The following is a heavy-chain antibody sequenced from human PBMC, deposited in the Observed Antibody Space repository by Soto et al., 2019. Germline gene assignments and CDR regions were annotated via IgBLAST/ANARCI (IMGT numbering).Heavy chain of an antibody. V-gene: IGHV1-18*01. CDR3: ARDRTSLFGVVINWFDP. D-gene: IGHD3-3*01. CDR2: ISAYNGNT. Sequence: ASVKVSCKASGYTFTSYGISWVRQAPGQGLEWKGWISAYNGNTNYAQKLQGRVTMTTDTSTSTAYMELRSLRSDDTSVYYCARDRTSLFGVVINWFDPWGQGTLVTVSS. J-gene: IGHJ5*02. CDR1: GYTFTSYG.